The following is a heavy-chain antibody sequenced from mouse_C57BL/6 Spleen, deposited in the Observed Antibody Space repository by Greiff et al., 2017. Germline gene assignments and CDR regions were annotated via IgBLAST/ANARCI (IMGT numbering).Heavy chain of an antibody. CDR3: ARGNGRTFFDD. Sequence: VQLQQPGAELVKPGASVKMSCTASGYTFTSYWITWVKQRPGQGLEWLGDIYPGSGSTNYNEKFKSKATLTVDTSSSTAYMQLSSLTSEDSAVYYCARGNGRTFFDDWGQGTTLTVSS. CDR1: GYTFTSYW. V-gene: IGHV1-55*01. D-gene: IGHD1-1*01. CDR2: IYPGSGST. J-gene: IGHJ2*01.